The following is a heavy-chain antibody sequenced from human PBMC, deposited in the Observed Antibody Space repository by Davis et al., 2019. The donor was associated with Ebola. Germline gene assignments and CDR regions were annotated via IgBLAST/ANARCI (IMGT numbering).Heavy chain of an antibody. CDR3: ARDGPGSGYDY. CDR2: ISSNGGST. J-gene: IGHJ4*02. CDR1: GFTFSGSG. D-gene: IGHD3-22*01. V-gene: IGHV3-64*04. Sequence: GESLKISCAASGFTFSGSGMHWVRQAPGKGLEYVSAISSNGGSTYYADSVKGRFTISRDNSKNTLYLQMNSLRAEDTAVYYCARDGPGSGYDYWGQGTLVTVSS.